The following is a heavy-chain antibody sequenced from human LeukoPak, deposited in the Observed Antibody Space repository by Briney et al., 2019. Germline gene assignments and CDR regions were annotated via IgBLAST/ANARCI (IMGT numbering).Heavy chain of an antibody. CDR2: INPSGGST. J-gene: IGHJ3*02. CDR1: GYTFTSYY. Sequence: ASVKVSCKASGYTFTSYYMHWVRQAPGQGLEWMGIINPSGGSTSYAQKFQGRVTMTRDTSTSTVYMELSSLRSEDTAVYYCAKATRKAAAGYNDAFDIWGQGTMVTVSS. D-gene: IGHD6-13*01. V-gene: IGHV1-46*01. CDR3: AKATRKAAAGYNDAFDI.